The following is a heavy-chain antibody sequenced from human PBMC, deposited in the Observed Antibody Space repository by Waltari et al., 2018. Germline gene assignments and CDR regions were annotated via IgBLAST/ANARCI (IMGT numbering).Heavy chain of an antibody. CDR2: IYHIGST. Sequence: QVQLQESGPGLVKPSQTLSLTCTVSGGSISSGGYYWSWIRQHPGKGLEWIGYIYHIGSTYDNPSLKSRVTISVDRSKNQFSLKLSSVTAADTAVYYCARSGTTSPTQWLLPRVGAFDIWGQGTMVTVSS. J-gene: IGHJ3*02. CDR3: ARSGTTSPTQWLLPRVGAFDI. D-gene: IGHD3-22*01. CDR1: GGSISSGGYY. V-gene: IGHV4-31*03.